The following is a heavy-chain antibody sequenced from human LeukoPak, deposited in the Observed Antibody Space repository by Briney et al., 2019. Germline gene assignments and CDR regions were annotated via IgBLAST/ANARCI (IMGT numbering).Heavy chain of an antibody. CDR2: IYYSGST. Sequence: SETLSLTCAVYGGSFSGYYWSWIRQPPGKGLEWIGNIYYSGSTYYNPSLKSRVTISLDTSKNQFSLKLSSVTAADTAVYYCASVRRGFGESSKYYAYYYMGVWGKGTTVTISS. CDR3: ASVRRGFGESSKYYAYYYMGV. J-gene: IGHJ6*03. CDR1: GGSFSGYY. V-gene: IGHV4-34*01. D-gene: IGHD3-10*01.